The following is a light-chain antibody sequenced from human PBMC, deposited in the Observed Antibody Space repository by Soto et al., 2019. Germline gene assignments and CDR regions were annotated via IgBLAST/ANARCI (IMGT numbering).Light chain of an antibody. Sequence: DIQMTQSPSTPSASVGDRVTITCRASQSISSWLAWYQQKPGKAPKLLIYDASSLESGVPSRFSGSGSGTEFTLTISSLQPDDFATYYCQQYNSYTFGQGTRLEI. CDR1: QSISSW. J-gene: IGKJ5*01. CDR2: DAS. CDR3: QQYNSYT. V-gene: IGKV1-5*01.